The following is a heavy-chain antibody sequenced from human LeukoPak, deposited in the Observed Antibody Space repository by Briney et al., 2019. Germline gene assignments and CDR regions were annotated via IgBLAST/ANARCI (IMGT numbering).Heavy chain of an antibody. J-gene: IGHJ2*01. Sequence: SETLSLTCTVSGGSISSYYWSWIRQPPGKGLEWIGYIYYSGSTNYNPSLESRVTISVDTSKNQFSLKLSSVTAADTAVYYCASVRSGYWYFDLWGRGTLVTVSS. V-gene: IGHV4-59*01. CDR3: ASVRSGYWYFDL. D-gene: IGHD1-26*01. CDR1: GGSISSYY. CDR2: IYYSGST.